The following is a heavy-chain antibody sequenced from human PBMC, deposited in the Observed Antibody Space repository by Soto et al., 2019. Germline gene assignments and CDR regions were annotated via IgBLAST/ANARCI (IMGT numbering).Heavy chain of an antibody. V-gene: IGHV3-23*01. D-gene: IGHD5-12*01. CDR3: AKEPGFYEAGMGDY. CDR1: GFTFSSYA. CDR2: ISGSGGST. Sequence: PGGSLRLSCAASGFTFSSYAMSWVRQAPGKGLGWVSAISGSGGSTYYADSVKGRFTISRDNSKNTLYLQMNSLRAEDTAVYYCAKEPGFYEAGMGDYWGQGTLVTVSS. J-gene: IGHJ4*02.